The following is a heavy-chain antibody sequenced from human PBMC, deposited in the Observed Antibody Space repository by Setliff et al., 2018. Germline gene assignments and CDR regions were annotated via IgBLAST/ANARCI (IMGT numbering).Heavy chain of an antibody. J-gene: IGHJ4*02. CDR1: GGSISSGGYY. V-gene: IGHV4-31*03. CDR3: ARVVVGKKGSLYYFDY. D-gene: IGHD2-21*01. Sequence: KASETLSLTCTVSGGSISSGGYYWSWIRQHPGKGLEWIGYIYYSGSTYYNPSLKSRVTISVDTSKNQFSLKLSSVTAADTAVYYCARVVVGKKGSLYYFDYWGQGTLVTVSS. CDR2: IYYSGST.